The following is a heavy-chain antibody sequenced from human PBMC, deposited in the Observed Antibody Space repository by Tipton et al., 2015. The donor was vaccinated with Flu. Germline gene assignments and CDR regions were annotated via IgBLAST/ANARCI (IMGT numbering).Heavy chain of an antibody. V-gene: IGHV4-4*07. Sequence: TLSLTCTVSGASISDYHWSWIRQSAGMGLEWLGRIHGSGSTNYNPSLRSRVAMSLDTSNNQFSLRLVSVTATDTAVYYCARRDYSNYVSEPKNWFDPWGQGILVTVSS. CDR1: GASISDYH. D-gene: IGHD4-11*01. CDR2: IHGSGST. J-gene: IGHJ5*02. CDR3: ARRDYSNYVSEPKNWFDP.